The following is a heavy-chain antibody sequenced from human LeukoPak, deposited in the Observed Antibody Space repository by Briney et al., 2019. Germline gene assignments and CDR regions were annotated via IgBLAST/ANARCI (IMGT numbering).Heavy chain of an antibody. J-gene: IGHJ4*02. Sequence: SETLSLTCTVSGGPISSYYWSWIRQPPGKGLEWIGYIYYSGSTNYNPSLKSRVTISVDTSKNQFSLKLSSVTAADTAVYYCARGKQLVYWGQGTLVTVSS. D-gene: IGHD6-6*01. CDR3: ARGKQLVY. CDR1: GGPISSYY. CDR2: IYYSGST. V-gene: IGHV4-59*01.